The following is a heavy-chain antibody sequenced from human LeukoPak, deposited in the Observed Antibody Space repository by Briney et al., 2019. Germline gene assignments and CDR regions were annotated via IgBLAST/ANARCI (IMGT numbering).Heavy chain of an antibody. CDR1: GGSVSSGSYY. J-gene: IGHJ4*02. Sequence: PSETLSLTCTVSGGSVSSGSYYWSWIRQPPGKGLEWIGHIYYSGSTNYNPSLKSRVTISVDTSKNQFSLKLSSVTAADTAVYYCARFNHICSGGSCYFDYWGQGTLVTVSP. V-gene: IGHV4-61*01. CDR2: IYYSGST. CDR3: ARFNHICSGGSCYFDY. D-gene: IGHD2-15*01.